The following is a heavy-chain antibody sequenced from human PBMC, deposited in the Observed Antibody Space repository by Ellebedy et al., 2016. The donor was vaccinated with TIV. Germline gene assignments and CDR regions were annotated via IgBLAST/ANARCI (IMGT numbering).Heavy chain of an antibody. J-gene: IGHJ5*02. CDR3: AKDRGTYYNDPSGYLSA. CDR1: GFTFSSYW. D-gene: IGHD3-22*01. CDR2: IKEDGSEK. V-gene: IGHV3-7*01. Sequence: GGSLRLSXAASGFTFSSYWMSWVRQAPGKGLEWVANIKEDGSEKYYVDSVEGRFTISRDNAKNSLYLQMNSLRAEDTAVYYCAKDRGTYYNDPSGYLSAWGQGTLVTVSS.